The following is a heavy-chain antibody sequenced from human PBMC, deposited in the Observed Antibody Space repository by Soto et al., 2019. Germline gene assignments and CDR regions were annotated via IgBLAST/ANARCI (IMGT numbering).Heavy chain of an antibody. CDR2: ISYDGSNK. D-gene: IGHD3-10*01. CDR1: GFTFSSYG. V-gene: IGHV3-30*18. Sequence: LRLSCAASGFTFSSYGMHWVRQAPGKGLEWVAVISYDGSNKYYADSVKGRFTISRDNSKNTLYLQMNSLRAEDTAVYYCANSMVRGPLEYWGQGTLVTVSS. J-gene: IGHJ4*02. CDR3: ANSMVRGPLEY.